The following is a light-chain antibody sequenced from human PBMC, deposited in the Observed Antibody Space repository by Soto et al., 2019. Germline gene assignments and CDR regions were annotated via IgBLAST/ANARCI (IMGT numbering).Light chain of an antibody. J-gene: IGKJ1*01. CDR3: QHYNSYSET. V-gene: IGKV3-15*01. Sequence: ETVLTQSPATLSVSPGETATLSCTTSQGLNRNLDWYQQKLGKATRVLIYGASTRAAGIPARFSGSGSGTDFTLTISRLEPEDFATYYCQHYNSYSETFGQGTKVDIK. CDR2: GAS. CDR1: QGLNRN.